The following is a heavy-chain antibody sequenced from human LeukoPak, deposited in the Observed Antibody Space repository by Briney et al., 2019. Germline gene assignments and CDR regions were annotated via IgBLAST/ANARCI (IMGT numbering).Heavy chain of an antibody. CDR1: GFTFSTYS. J-gene: IGHJ4*02. D-gene: IGHD3-10*01. CDR3: AREDYYESGTDDY. V-gene: IGHV3-21*01. Sequence: GGSLRLSCAASGFTFSTYSMNWVRQAPGKGLEWVSSITASSSYTYYADSVKGRFTISRDNTKNSLYLQMNSLRAEDTGIYYRAREDYYESGTDDYWGQGTLVTVFS. CDR2: ITASSSYT.